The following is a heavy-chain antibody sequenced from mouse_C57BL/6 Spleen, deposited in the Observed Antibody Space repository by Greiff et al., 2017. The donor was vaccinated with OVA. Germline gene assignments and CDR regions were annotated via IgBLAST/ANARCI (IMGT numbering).Heavy chain of an antibody. CDR3: TTYYYGSSYGYYAMDY. Sequence: VQLQQSGAELVRPGASVTLSCKASGYTFTDYEMHWVKQTPVHGLEWIGAIDPETGGTAYNQKFKGKAILTADKSSSTAYMELRSLTSEDSAVYYCTTYYYGSSYGYYAMDYWGQGTSVTVSS. CDR2: IDPETGGT. D-gene: IGHD1-1*01. J-gene: IGHJ4*01. V-gene: IGHV1-15*01. CDR1: GYTFTDYE.